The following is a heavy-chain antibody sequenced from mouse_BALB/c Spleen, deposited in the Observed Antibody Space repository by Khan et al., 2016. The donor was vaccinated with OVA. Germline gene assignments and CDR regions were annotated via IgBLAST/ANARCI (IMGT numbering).Heavy chain of an antibody. V-gene: IGHV9-3-1*01. Sequence: QVQLVESGPELKKPGETVKISCKASGYTFTNYGMNWVKQAPGKGLKWMGWINTYTGEPTYVDDFKGRFAFSLDTSASTAYLQINNLKNEDSATYSCASGGDWYFDVWGAGTTVTVSS. CDR3: ASGGDWYFDV. CDR1: GYTFTNYG. J-gene: IGHJ1*01. CDR2: INTYTGEP. D-gene: IGHD1-1*02.